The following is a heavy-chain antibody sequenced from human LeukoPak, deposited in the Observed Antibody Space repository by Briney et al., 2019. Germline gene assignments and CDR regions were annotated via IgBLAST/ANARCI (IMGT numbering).Heavy chain of an antibody. D-gene: IGHD3-10*01. CDR3: ARDVFGDGYMDV. CDR1: GGSISSYY. J-gene: IGHJ6*03. Sequence: PSETLSLTCTVSGGSISSYYWSWIRQPPGKGLEWIGYIYYSGSTNYNPSLKSRVTISVDTSKNQFSLKLSSVTAADTAVYYCARDVFGDGYMDVWGKGTTVTISS. V-gene: IGHV4-59*01. CDR2: IYYSGST.